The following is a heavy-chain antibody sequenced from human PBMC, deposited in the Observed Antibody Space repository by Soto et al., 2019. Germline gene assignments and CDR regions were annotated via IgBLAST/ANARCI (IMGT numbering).Heavy chain of an antibody. CDR2: IYWDDDK. V-gene: IGHV2-5*02. CDR1: GFSLSTSGVG. Sequence: QITLKESGPTLVKPSQTLTLTCTFSGFSLSTSGVGVGWIRQPPGKALEWLALIYWDDDKRYSPSLKSRLTITNDTSKNQVVLTMTNMDPVDTPTYYCAPIRAHADYWGQGTLVPVSS. CDR3: APIRAHADY. J-gene: IGHJ4*02.